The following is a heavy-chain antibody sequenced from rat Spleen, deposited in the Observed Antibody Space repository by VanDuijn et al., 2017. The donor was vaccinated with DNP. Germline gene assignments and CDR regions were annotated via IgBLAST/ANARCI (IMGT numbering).Heavy chain of an antibody. V-gene: IGHV5-7*01. D-gene: IGHD1-5*01. CDR1: GFTFRDYN. CDR2: ITSDGGLT. J-gene: IGHJ4*01. CDR3: SRHGEVHLRYAMDA. Sequence: EVQLVESGGGLVQPGRSLKLSCAASGFTFRDYNMAWVHQAPKKGLEWLATITSDGGLTYFRDSVKGRFTISRDNAKSTLYLQMDSLRSEETATYYCSRHGEVHLRYAMDAWGQGTSVTVSS.